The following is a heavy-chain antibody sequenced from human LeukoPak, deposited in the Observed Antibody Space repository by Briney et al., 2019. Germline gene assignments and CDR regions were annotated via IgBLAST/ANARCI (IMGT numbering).Heavy chain of an antibody. V-gene: IGHV1-2*02. CDR3: ARARRGYSYGFVDY. CDR2: INPNSGGT. Sequence: ASVTVSCKASGYTFTGYYMHWVRQAPGQGLEWMGWINPNSGGTNYAQKFQGRVTMTRDTSISTAYMELSRLRSDDTAVYYCARARRGYSYGFVDYWGQGTLVTVSS. CDR1: GYTFTGYY. D-gene: IGHD5-18*01. J-gene: IGHJ4*02.